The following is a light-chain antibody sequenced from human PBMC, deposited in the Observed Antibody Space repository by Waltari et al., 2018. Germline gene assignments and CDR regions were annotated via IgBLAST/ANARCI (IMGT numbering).Light chain of an antibody. V-gene: IGKV1-5*03. CDR2: KAT. J-gene: IGKJ4*01. CDR1: RSISKW. CDR3: QQYDNFPLT. Sequence: DIQMTQSPSTLSASVGDRVTITCRASRSISKWLAWYQQKPGKAPKLLIYKATYLQSGVPSRFSGIGSGTEFTLTISSLQPDDFATYYGQQYDNFPLTFGGGTKVEIK.